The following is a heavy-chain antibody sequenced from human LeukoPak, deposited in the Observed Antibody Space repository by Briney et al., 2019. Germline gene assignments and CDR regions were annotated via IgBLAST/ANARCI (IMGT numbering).Heavy chain of an antibody. V-gene: IGHV3-23*01. CDR2: ISGSGGST. J-gene: IGHJ4*02. CDR3: AKAVLPGWSKGIDY. CDR1: GFTFSSYA. D-gene: IGHD2-15*01. Sequence: PGGSLRLPCAASGFTFSSYAMSWVRQAPGKGLEWVSAISGSGGSTYYADSVKGRFTISRDNSKNTLYLQMNSLRAEDTAVYYCAKAVLPGWSKGIDYWGQGTLVTVSS.